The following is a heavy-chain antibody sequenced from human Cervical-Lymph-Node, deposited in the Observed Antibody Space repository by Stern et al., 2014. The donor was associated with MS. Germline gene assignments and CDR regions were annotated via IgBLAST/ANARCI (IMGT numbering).Heavy chain of an antibody. CDR2: IRSSGSTI. D-gene: IGHD4-23*01. V-gene: IGHV3-11*01. CDR1: GFTFSDYY. Sequence: VQLVESGGGLVKPGGSLRLSCAASGFTFSDYYMSWIRQAPGKGLEWVSYIRSSGSTIYYADSVKGRFTISRDNAKNSLYLQRNSLRAEDTAVYYCASILGNSPVSYYYGMDVWGQGTTVTVSS. CDR3: ASILGNSPVSYYYGMDV. J-gene: IGHJ6*02.